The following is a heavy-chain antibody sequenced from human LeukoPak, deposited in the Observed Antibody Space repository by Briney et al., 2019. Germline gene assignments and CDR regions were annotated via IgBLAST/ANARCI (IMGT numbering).Heavy chain of an antibody. D-gene: IGHD3-10*01. J-gene: IGHJ4*02. Sequence: GGSLRLSCAASGFTFSSYAMSWVRQAPGKGLEWVSAIRGSGGSTYYADSVKGRFTISRDNSKNTLYLQMNSLRAEDTAVYYCAKGEVRYGSGSSIDYWGQGTLVTVSS. CDR1: GFTFSSYA. V-gene: IGHV3-23*01. CDR2: IRGSGGST. CDR3: AKGEVRYGSGSSIDY.